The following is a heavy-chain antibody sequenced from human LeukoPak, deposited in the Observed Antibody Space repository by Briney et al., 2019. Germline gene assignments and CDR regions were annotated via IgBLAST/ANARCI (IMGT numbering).Heavy chain of an antibody. CDR3: ARGGAGLRYFDWLSSWFDP. Sequence: SETLSLTCAVYGGSFSGYYWSWIRQPPGKGLEWIGEINHSGSTNYNPSLKSRVTISVDTSKNQFSRKLSSVTAADTAAYYCARGGAGLRYFDWLSSWFDPWGQGTLVTVSS. CDR2: INHSGST. D-gene: IGHD3-9*01. J-gene: IGHJ5*02. V-gene: IGHV4-34*01. CDR1: GGSFSGYY.